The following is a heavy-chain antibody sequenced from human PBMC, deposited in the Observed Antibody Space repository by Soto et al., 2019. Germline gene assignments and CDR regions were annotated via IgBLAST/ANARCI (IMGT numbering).Heavy chain of an antibody. CDR3: ARGFRDPSFSGFDY. CDR1: GYTFTNYP. Sequence: QVQLVQSGTEVRKPGASVKLSCRASGYTFTNYPLHWVRQAPGQRPQWLGWISAVDGQIKYSQKFQGRVTLTTDTSASTTYMELSSLRSYDTAMYYCARGFRDPSFSGFDYWGQGALVTVSS. D-gene: IGHD2-21*02. CDR2: ISAVDGQI. V-gene: IGHV1-3*01. J-gene: IGHJ4*02.